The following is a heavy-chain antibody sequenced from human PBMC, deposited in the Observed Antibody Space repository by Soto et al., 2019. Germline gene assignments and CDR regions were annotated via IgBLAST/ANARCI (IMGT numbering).Heavy chain of an antibody. V-gene: IGHV4-38-2*02. CDR2: IYHSGST. D-gene: IGHD1-26*01. CDR1: GYSISSGYY. Sequence: SETLSLTCAVSGYSISSGYYWGWIRQPPGKGLEWIGSIYHSGSTYYNPSLKSRVTISVDTSKNQFSLKLSSVTAADTAVYYCARDIGIVGALMGAFDIWGQGTMVTVSS. J-gene: IGHJ3*02. CDR3: ARDIGIVGALMGAFDI.